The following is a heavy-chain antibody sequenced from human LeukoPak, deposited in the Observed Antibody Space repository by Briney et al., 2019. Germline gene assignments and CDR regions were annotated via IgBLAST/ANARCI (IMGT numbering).Heavy chain of an antibody. D-gene: IGHD2-15*01. V-gene: IGHV3-23*01. CDR1: GFTFCLYP. J-gene: IGHJ4*02. Sequence: GGALRLSCAASGFTFCLYPMPGAAQGRGGSAVGVSPLIEIDFNTLYIHPVKGRFTMSRDNSKDTLYLQMSSLLADDSALYYCARALYPSCNDASCYPLDYWGQGTLVTVSS. CDR3: ARALYPSCNDASCYPLDY. CDR2: LIEIDFNT.